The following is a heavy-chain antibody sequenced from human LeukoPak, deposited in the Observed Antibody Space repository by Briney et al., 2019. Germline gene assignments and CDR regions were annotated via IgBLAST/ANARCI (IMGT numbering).Heavy chain of an antibody. V-gene: IGHV3-23*01. CDR1: GFTFSSYA. D-gene: IGHD6-13*01. J-gene: IGHJ4*02. CDR3: AKDLYGSSPDY. CDR2: ISDGGGAT. Sequence: SGGSLRLSCAASGFTFSSYAMTWVRQAPGKGLEWVSLISDGGGATYYADSVKGRFTISRDNSKNTLYLQMNSLRAEDTAVYYCAKDLYGSSPDYWGQGTLVTVSS.